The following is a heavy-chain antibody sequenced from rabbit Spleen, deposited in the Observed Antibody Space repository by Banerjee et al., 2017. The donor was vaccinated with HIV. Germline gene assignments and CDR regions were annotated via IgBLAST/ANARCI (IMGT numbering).Heavy chain of an antibody. CDR1: GFSFSSGYD. J-gene: IGHJ4*01. D-gene: IGHD4-1*01. CDR2: IYSTIHYT. V-gene: IGHV1S45*01. Sequence: QEQLVECGGGLVQPEGSLTLTCTASGFSFSSGYDMCWVRQAPGMGLEWIGYIYSTIHYTYYASWAKGRFTISKTSSTTVTLQMTSLTVAYTATYFCARVSETSGWGEDLWGPGTLVTVS. CDR3: ARVSETSGWGEDL.